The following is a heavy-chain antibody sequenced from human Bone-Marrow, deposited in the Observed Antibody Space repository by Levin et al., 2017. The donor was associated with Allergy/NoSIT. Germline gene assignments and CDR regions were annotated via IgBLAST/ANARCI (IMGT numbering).Heavy chain of an antibody. Sequence: GESLKISCQASEDIFDTFWIGWVRQMPGKALDWMGVFYLDSVPRSSPSLQGQVTISVDKSISTAYLQWSSLKTSDTAKYYCATKVRSGWYSGFDIWGQGTMVTVSS. J-gene: IGHJ3*02. D-gene: IGHD6-19*01. CDR2: FYLDSVP. CDR1: EDIFDTFW. V-gene: IGHV5-51*01. CDR3: ATKVRSGWYSGFDI.